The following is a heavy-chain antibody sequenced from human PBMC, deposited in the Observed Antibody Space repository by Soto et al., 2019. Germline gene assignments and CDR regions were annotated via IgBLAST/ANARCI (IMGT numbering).Heavy chain of an antibody. CDR1: GFTFSDYC. D-gene: IGHD1-1*01. Sequence: PGGSLRLSCAASGFTFSDYCMSWIRQAPGKGLEWVSYISSSGSTIYYADSVKGRLTISRDNAKNSLYLQMNSLRAEDTAVYYCARDHPGTDAFDIWGQGTMVTVSS. J-gene: IGHJ3*02. CDR2: ISSSGSTI. CDR3: ARDHPGTDAFDI. V-gene: IGHV3-11*01.